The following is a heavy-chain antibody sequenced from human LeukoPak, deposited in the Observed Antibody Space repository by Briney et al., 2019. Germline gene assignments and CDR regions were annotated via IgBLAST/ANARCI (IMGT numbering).Heavy chain of an antibody. D-gene: IGHD3-9*01. CDR2: IKQDGGER. V-gene: IGHV3-7*01. J-gene: IGHJ4*02. Sequence: PGGSLRLSCAATGFTFRSSWMSWVRQAPGKGLEWVANIKQDGGERYYVDSVKGRFTISRDNAKNSLYLQMNSLRAEDTAVYYCARGGYFDWFDYWGQGTLVTVSS. CDR3: ARGGYFDWFDY. CDR1: GFTFRSSW.